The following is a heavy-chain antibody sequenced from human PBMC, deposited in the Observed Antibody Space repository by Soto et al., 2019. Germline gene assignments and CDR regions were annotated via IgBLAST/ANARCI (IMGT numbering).Heavy chain of an antibody. CDR3: TTDLIVVVTAIGY. Sequence: GGSLSLSCAASGFTLINAWMSWVRQAPGKGLEWVGRIKSKTDGGTTDYAAPVKGRFTISRDDSKNTLYLQMNSLKTEDTAVYYCTTDLIVVVTAIGYWGQGTLVTVSS. J-gene: IGHJ4*02. V-gene: IGHV3-15*01. D-gene: IGHD2-21*02. CDR2: IKSKTDGGTT. CDR1: GFTLINAW.